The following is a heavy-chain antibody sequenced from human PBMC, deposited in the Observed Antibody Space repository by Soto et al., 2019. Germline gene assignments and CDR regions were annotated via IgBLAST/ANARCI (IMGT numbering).Heavy chain of an antibody. V-gene: IGHV3-21*01. CDR2: ISSSSSYI. D-gene: IGHD2-15*01. CDR1: GFTFSSYS. Sequence: GGSLRLSCAASGFTFSSYSMNWVRQAPGKGLEWVSSISSSSSYIYYADSVKGRFTISRDNAKNSLYLQMNSLRAEDTAVYYCAREDGYCSGGSCYSVYYYYYYMDVWGKGTTVTVSS. CDR3: AREDGYCSGGSCYSVYYYYYYMDV. J-gene: IGHJ6*03.